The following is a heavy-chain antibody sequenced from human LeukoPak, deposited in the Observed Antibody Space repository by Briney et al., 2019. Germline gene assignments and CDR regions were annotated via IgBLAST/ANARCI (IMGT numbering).Heavy chain of an antibody. CDR1: GYSISGAYY. CDR2: VHHTGST. D-gene: IGHD6-13*01. Sequence: PSETLSLTCAVSGYSISGAYYWGWIRQPPGKGLEWIGSVHHTGSTYYNPSLKSRVTMSVDTSTNQFSLKLTSVTAADTAIYYCARAAAGSRYYFDYWGQGTLVTVYS. V-gene: IGHV4-38-2*01. J-gene: IGHJ4*02. CDR3: ARAAAGSRYYFDY.